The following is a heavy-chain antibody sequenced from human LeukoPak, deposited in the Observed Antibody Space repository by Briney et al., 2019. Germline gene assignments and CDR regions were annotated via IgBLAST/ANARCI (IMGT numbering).Heavy chain of an antibody. D-gene: IGHD3-16*01. CDR1: GFTFSAYW. Sequence: GGSLRLSCAASGFTFSAYWMHWVRQAPGKGLVWVSRININGNNPDYADSVKGRFTISRDNAKNTLYLQMNSLTAEGTAVYYCARGGVDYWGQGTLVTVSS. V-gene: IGHV3-74*01. J-gene: IGHJ4*02. CDR3: ARGGVDY. CDR2: ININGNNP.